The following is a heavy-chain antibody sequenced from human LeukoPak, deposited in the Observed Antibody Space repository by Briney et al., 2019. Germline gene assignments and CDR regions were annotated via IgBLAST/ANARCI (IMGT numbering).Heavy chain of an antibody. CDR1: GGSISSSIYY. CDR3: ARLGVAVASNYFDF. Sequence: SETLSLTCTVSGGSISSSIYYWGWIRQPPGKGLEWIGNIYYTGATYYNPSLKSRVTISVHTSKNQFSLKLSSVTAADTAVYYCARLGVAVASNYFDFWGQGTLVTVSS. CDR2: IYYTGAT. J-gene: IGHJ4*02. V-gene: IGHV4-39*01. D-gene: IGHD6-13*01.